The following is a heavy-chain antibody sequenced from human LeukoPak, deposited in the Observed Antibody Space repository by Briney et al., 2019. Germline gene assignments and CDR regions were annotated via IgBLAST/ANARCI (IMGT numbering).Heavy chain of an antibody. V-gene: IGHV1-18*01. CDR2: ISAYNGNT. Sequence: ASVKVSCKASGYIFSSYGISWVRQAPGQGLEWMGWISAYNGNTNYAQKFQGRVTMTTDTSTSTAYMELRGLRSDDTAVYYCARVIVARAPMYGDTFDYWGQGTLVTVSS. CDR3: ARVIVARAPMYGDTFDY. CDR1: GYIFSSYG. D-gene: IGHD4-17*01. J-gene: IGHJ4*02.